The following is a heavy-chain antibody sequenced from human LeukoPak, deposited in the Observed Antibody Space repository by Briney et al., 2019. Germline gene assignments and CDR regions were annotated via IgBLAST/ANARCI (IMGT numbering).Heavy chain of an antibody. Sequence: GGSLRLSCAASGLTFRNYNMNWVRQAPGKGLEWVSVIYSGGSTYYADSVKGRFTISRDNSKNTVYLQMNSLRAEDTAVYYCARIYGSGSYYQNWGQGTLVSVSS. CDR3: ARIYGSGSYYQN. CDR2: IYSGGST. V-gene: IGHV3-53*01. J-gene: IGHJ4*02. CDR1: GLTFRNYN. D-gene: IGHD3-10*01.